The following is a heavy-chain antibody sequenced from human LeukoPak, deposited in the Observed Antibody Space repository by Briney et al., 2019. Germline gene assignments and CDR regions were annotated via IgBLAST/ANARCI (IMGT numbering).Heavy chain of an antibody. D-gene: IGHD3-10*01. J-gene: IGHJ3*02. CDR1: GGYISSYY. CDR3: ARDSGITMVRGPGAFDI. V-gene: IGHV4-4*07. Sequence: TSSETLSLTCTVSGGYISSYYWSWIRQPAGKGLEWIGRIYTSGSTNYNPSLKSRVTMSVDTSKNQFSLKLSSVTAADTAVYYCARDSGITMVRGPGAFDIWGQGTMVTVSS. CDR2: IYTSGST.